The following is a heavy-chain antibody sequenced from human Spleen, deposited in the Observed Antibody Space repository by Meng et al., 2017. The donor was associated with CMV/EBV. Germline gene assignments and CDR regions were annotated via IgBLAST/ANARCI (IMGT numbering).Heavy chain of an antibody. CDR2: ISWDGGST. CDR1: GFTFDDYT. D-gene: IGHD5-18*01. CDR3: AKDRMTGYSYGYHFDY. J-gene: IGHJ4*02. Sequence: GESLKISCAASGFTFDDYTMHWVRQAPGKGLEWVSLISWDGGSTYYADSVKGRFTISRDNSKNSLYLQMNSLRTEDTALYYCAKDRMTGYSYGYHFDYWGQGTLFPFSS. V-gene: IGHV3-43*01.